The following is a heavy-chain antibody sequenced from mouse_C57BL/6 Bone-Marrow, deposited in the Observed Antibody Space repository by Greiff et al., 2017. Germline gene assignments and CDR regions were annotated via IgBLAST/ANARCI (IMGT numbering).Heavy chain of an antibody. D-gene: IGHD2-4*01. CDR2: IYPGDGDT. CDR1: GYAFSSSW. CDR3: AYYDYVDGDAMDY. Sequence: VQVVESGPELVKPGASVKISCKASGYAFSSSWMNWVKQRPGKGLEWIGRIYPGDGDTNYNGKFKGKATLTADKSSSTAYMQLSSLTSEDSAVYFCAYYDYVDGDAMDYWGQGTSVTVSS. J-gene: IGHJ4*01. V-gene: IGHV1-82*01.